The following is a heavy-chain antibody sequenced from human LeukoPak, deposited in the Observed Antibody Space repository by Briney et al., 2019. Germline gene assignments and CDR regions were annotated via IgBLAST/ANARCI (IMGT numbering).Heavy chain of an antibody. V-gene: IGHV4-34*01. Sequence: GSLRLSCAVSGFTFSSYGMHWVRQAPGKGLEWIGEIYHSGSTNYNPSLKSRVTISVDTSKNQFSLKLSSVTAADTAVYYCARERPRPRRSFDYWGQGTLVTVSS. CDR2: IYHSGST. CDR3: ARERPRPRRSFDY. CDR1: GFTFSSYG. J-gene: IGHJ4*02.